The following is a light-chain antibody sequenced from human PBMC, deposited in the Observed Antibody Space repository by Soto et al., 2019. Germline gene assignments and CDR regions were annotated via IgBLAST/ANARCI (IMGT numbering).Light chain of an antibody. CDR3: QYYDISKVV. CDR2: EDN. CDR1: SGSIASTY. Sequence: NFMLTQPHSVSESPGKTVTISCTRSSGSIASTYVQWFQQRPGSAPTIVIYEDNQRPSGVPDRFSGSIDRSSNSASLTIAGLKTDDEADYYCQYYDISKVVFGRGTKLTVL. J-gene: IGLJ3*02. V-gene: IGLV6-57*04.